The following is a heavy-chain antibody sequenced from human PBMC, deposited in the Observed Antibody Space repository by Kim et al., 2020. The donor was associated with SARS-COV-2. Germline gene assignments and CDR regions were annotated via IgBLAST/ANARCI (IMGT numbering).Heavy chain of an antibody. CDR3: ARDRFMAAAVPTIYGMDV. J-gene: IGHJ6*02. CDR2: IYYSGST. D-gene: IGHD6-13*01. V-gene: IGHV4-31*03. CDR1: GGSISSGGYY. Sequence: SETLSLTCTVSGGSISSGGYYWSWIRQHPGKGLEWIGYIYYSGSTYYNPSLKSRVTISVDTSKNQFSLKLSSVTAADTAVYYCARDRFMAAAVPTIYGMDVWGQGTTVTVSS.